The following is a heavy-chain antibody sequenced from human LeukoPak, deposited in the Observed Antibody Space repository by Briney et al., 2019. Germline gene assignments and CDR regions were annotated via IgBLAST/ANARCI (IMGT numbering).Heavy chain of an antibody. Sequence: SETLSLTCIVSGDSMRNYYWSWIRQPPGKGLEWIGYIYYTGSTNYNPSLKSRVTISVDTSNNQFSLQLRSVTAADTAVYYCAKLYGDYYYYYYMDVWGKGTTVTISS. D-gene: IGHD2-21*02. J-gene: IGHJ6*03. CDR3: AKLYGDYYYYYYMDV. CDR1: GDSMRNYY. V-gene: IGHV4-59*01. CDR2: IYYTGST.